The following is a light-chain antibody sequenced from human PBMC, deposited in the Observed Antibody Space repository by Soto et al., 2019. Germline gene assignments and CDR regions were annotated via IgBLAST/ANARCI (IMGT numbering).Light chain of an antibody. Sequence: QSALTQPASVSGSPGQSITISCTGTSTDVGDYDYVSWYQQHPGKAPKLMIFDVSNRPSGVSNRFSGPKSGNTASLTISGLQAEDEADYYCSSYAGSSALAFGAGTKVTVL. CDR2: DVS. CDR3: SSYAGSSALA. V-gene: IGLV2-14*03. CDR1: STDVGDYDY. J-gene: IGLJ1*01.